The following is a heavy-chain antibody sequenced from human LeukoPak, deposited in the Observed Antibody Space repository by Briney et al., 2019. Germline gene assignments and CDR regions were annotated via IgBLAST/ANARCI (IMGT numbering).Heavy chain of an antibody. D-gene: IGHD1-26*01. V-gene: IGHV3-7*01. CDR2: IKQDGSEK. CDR1: GFTFNSYW. Sequence: GGSLRLSCAASGFTFNSYWMSWVRQAPGKGLEWVANIKQDGSEKHYVDSVKGRFTISRDNAKNSLYLQMNSLRAEDTAVYYCARDQESSGWGYWGQGTLVTVSS. J-gene: IGHJ4*02. CDR3: ARDQESSGWGY.